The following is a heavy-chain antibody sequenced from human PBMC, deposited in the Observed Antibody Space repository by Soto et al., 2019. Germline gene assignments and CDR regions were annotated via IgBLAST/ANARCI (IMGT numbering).Heavy chain of an antibody. CDR2: ISTDGSFT. Sequence: EVQLVESGGGLVQPGGSLRLSCAASGFVFSSHWIHWVRQAPGQGPVGVARISTDGSFTSYADFVKGRFTISRDNAKNTLYLEMNSLRAEDTAVYYCARPRSMWSRGFDIWGQGTMVTVSS. CDR1: GFVFSSHW. CDR3: ARPRSMWSRGFDI. V-gene: IGHV3-74*01. J-gene: IGHJ3*02. D-gene: IGHD2-21*01.